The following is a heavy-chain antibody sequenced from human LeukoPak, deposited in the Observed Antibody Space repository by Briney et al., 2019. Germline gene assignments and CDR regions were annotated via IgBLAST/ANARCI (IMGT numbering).Heavy chain of an antibody. CDR3: AREPGGAGTTIDY. D-gene: IGHD1-7*01. V-gene: IGHV1-2*06. J-gene: IGHJ4*02. CDR2: INPNSGGT. Sequence: ASVKVSCKASGYTFTGYYMHWVQQAPGQGLEWMGRINPNSGGTNYAQKFQGRVTMTRDTSISTAYMELNRLGSDDTAVYYCAREPGGAGTTIDYWGQGTLVTVSS. CDR1: GYTFTGYY.